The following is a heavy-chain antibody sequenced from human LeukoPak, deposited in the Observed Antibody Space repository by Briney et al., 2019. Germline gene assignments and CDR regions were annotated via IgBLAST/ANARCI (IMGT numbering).Heavy chain of an antibody. CDR3: ARANFLSCSSTSCLFDY. CDR2: INPVSGGT. V-gene: IGHV1-2*02. CDR1: EYTFTDYY. Sequence: GASVKVSCKASEYTFTDYYLHWVRQAPGQGFEWMGWINPVSGGTNYVQKFQGRVTMTRDTSISTAYMELSRLRSDDTAMYYCARANFLSCSSTSCLFDYRGQGTLVTVSS. J-gene: IGHJ4*02. D-gene: IGHD2-2*01.